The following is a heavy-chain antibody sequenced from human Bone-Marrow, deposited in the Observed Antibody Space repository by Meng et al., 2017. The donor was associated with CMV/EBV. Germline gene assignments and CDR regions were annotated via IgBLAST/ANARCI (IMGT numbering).Heavy chain of an antibody. Sequence: GESLKISCAASGFTVSSNYMNWVRQAPGKGLEWVSVIYSDGRTYYADSVKGRFTISRDNSKNTLDLQMNSLRDEDTAVYYCARGGGYYAIDYWGPGKRVTGAS. CDR2: IYSDGRT. CDR1: GFTVSSNY. J-gene: IGHJ4*02. V-gene: IGHV3-66*02. CDR3: ARGGGYYAIDY. D-gene: IGHD3-22*01.